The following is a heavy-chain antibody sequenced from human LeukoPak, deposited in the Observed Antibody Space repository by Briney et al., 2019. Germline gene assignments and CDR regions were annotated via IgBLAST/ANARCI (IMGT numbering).Heavy chain of an antibody. D-gene: IGHD4-17*01. CDR3: TRDTGTTGEVKFDP. Sequence: SETLSLTCAVYGGSFSGYYWSWIRQPPGKGLEWIGEINHSGSTNYNPSLKSRVTISVDTSKSQFSLNLMSATAADTAVYYCTRDTGTTGEVKFDPWGQGTLVTVSS. CDR2: INHSGST. V-gene: IGHV4-34*01. J-gene: IGHJ5*02. CDR1: GGSFSGYY.